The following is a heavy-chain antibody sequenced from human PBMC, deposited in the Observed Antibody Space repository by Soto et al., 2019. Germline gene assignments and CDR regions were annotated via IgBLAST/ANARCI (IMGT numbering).Heavy chain of an antibody. CDR2: INPIFGTP. CDR1: GGNFSGYA. D-gene: IGHD6-13*01. CDR3: AGSILYSSCWYPGDY. J-gene: IGHJ4*02. V-gene: IGHV1-69*13. Sequence: SVKVSCKASGGNFSGYAISWVRQAPGQGLEWMGGINPIFGTPNYLPKVQGRVTITADESTSTAYMGRSSLRSDDPAVNYCAGSILYSSCWYPGDYWGQGTLVTVSS.